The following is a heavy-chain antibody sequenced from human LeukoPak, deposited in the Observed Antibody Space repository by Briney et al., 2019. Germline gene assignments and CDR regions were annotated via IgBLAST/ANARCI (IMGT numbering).Heavy chain of an antibody. V-gene: IGHV4-38-2*02. CDR2: IYHSGST. CDR3: ARDGDFYYSDY. J-gene: IGHJ4*02. Sequence: SETLSLTCTVSGYSISSGNYWGWIRQPPGKGPEWIGSIYHSGSTYYNPSLKSRVSISVDTSKNQFSLRLSSVTAADTAVYYCARDGDFYYSDYWGQGTLVTVSS. CDR1: GYSISSGNY.